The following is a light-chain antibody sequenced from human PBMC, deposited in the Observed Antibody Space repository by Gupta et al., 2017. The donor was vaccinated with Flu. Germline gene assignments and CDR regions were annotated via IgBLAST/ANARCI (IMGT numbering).Light chain of an antibody. V-gene: IGKV3-11*01. CDR2: DAS. CDR1: QSVSSY. J-gene: IGKJ4*01. Sequence: ELVLTQSPVTLSLSPGERATLSCRASQSVSSYLAWYQQKPGQAPRLLIYDASNSATGIPARFSGRRSWTDFTITISSREPEDFAVYYCQQRSNWPALTFGGGTKVEIK. CDR3: QQRSNWPALT.